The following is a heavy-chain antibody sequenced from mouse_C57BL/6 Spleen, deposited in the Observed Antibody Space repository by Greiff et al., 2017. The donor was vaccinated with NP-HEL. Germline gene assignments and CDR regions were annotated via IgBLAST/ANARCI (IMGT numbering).Heavy chain of an antibody. V-gene: IGHV14-4*01. CDR3: TIHYDGSSYWYFDV. Sequence: EVQLQQSGAELVRPGASVKLSCTASGFNIKDDYMHWVKQRPEQGLEWIGWIDPENGDTEYASKFQGKATITADTSSNTAYLQLSSLTSEDTAVYYCTIHYDGSSYWYFDVWGTGTTVTVSS. CDR1: GFNIKDDY. D-gene: IGHD1-1*01. CDR2: IDPENGDT. J-gene: IGHJ1*03.